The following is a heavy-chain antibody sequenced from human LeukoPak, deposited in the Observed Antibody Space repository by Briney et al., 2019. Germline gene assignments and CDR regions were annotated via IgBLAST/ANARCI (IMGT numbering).Heavy chain of an antibody. D-gene: IGHD3-3*01. V-gene: IGHV1-46*01. CDR2: INPSGGST. Sequence: ASVKVSCKASGYTFTSYYMHWVRQAPGQGLEWMGIINPSGGSTSYAQKFQGRVTMTRDTSTSTVYMELSSLRSEDTAVYYCARAHFDFWSGSLTDAFDIWGQGTMVTVSS. CDR3: ARAHFDFWSGSLTDAFDI. CDR1: GYTFTSYY. J-gene: IGHJ3*02.